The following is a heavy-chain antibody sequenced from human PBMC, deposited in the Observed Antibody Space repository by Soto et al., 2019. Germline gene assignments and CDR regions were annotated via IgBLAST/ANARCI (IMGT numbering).Heavy chain of an antibody. CDR3: ATAGNYDSSGRDF. CDR1: GFIFNNYA. D-gene: IGHD3-22*01. CDR2: ISANSGNT. Sequence: ASVKVSCKAFGFIFNNYAISWVRQAPGQGLEWMGWISANSGNTNYAQKLQGRVTMTTDTSTSTAYMELRSLRSDDTAAYYCATAGNYDSSGRDFWGQGTLVTVS. V-gene: IGHV1-18*04. J-gene: IGHJ4*02.